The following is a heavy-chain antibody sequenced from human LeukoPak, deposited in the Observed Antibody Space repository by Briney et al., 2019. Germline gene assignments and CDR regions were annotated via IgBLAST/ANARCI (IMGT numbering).Heavy chain of an antibody. Sequence: GASVKVSCQASGYTSNRFGVACVRQAPGQGLGWIGWISSDNGNTKYVDRLQGRVTMTIDRSTTTAYMELRRPRADDTAVYFCANVAKGRYFFYYMDVWGKGTTVTVSS. V-gene: IGHV1-18*01. CDR1: GYTSNRFG. J-gene: IGHJ6*03. CDR3: ANVAKGRYFFYYMDV. CDR2: ISSDNGNT. D-gene: IGHD2-15*01.